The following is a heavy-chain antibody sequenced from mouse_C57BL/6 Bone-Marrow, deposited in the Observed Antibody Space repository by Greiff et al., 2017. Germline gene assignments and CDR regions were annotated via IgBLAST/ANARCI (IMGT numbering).Heavy chain of an antibody. CDR3: ARWGLRRTGYYAMDY. Sequence: EVKVEESGGDLVKPGGSLKLSCAASGFTFSSYGMSWVRQTPDKRLEWVATISSGGSYTYYPDSVKGRFTISRDNAKNTRYMQMSSLKSEDTAMYYGARWGLRRTGYYAMDYWGQGTSVTVSA. CDR2: ISSGGSYT. D-gene: IGHD2-2*01. V-gene: IGHV5-6*02. CDR1: GFTFSSYG. J-gene: IGHJ4*01.